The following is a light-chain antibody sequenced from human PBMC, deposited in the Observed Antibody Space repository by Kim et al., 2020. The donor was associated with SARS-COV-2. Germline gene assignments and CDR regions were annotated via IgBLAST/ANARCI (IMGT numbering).Light chain of an antibody. CDR2: GKN. CDR1: SRRSYY. V-gene: IGLV3-19*01. CDR3: NSRDSSGNHLGV. J-gene: IGLJ3*02. Sequence: LGQTVRITCQGDSRRSYYATWYQQKPGQAPILVIYGKNNRHSGIPDRFSVSSSGNTASLTITGAQAEDESDYYCNSRDSSGNHLGVFGGGTQLTVL.